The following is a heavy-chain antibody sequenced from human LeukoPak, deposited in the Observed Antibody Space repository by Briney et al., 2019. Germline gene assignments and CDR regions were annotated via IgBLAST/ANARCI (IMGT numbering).Heavy chain of an antibody. D-gene: IGHD6-6*01. CDR1: GFTFSSYE. V-gene: IGHV3-48*03. CDR3: ARDSSSSPFDY. Sequence: PGGSLRLSCAASGFTFSSYEMNWVRQAPGKGLEWVSYISSSGSTIYYADSVKGRFTISRGNAKNSLYLQMNSLRAEDTAVYYCARDSSSSPFDYWGQGTLVTVSS. CDR2: ISSSGSTI. J-gene: IGHJ4*02.